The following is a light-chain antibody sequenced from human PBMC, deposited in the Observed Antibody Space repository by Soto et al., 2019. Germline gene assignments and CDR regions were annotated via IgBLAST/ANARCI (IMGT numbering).Light chain of an antibody. CDR1: QSVSSN. J-gene: IGKJ5*01. CDR2: GAS. Sequence: EIVMTQSPATLSVSPGERATLSCRASQSVSSNLAWYQQKPGQAPRLLIYGASTRATGIPARFSGSGSGTEFTLTISSLQSEDFAVYYCPQYNNWPLTFGQGTRLEIK. CDR3: PQYNNWPLT. V-gene: IGKV3-15*01.